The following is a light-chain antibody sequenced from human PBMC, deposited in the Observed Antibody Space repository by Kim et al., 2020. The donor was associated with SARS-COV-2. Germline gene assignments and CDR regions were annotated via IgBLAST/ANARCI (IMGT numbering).Light chain of an antibody. CDR1: KSVSSTQ. CDR2: GAS. V-gene: IGKV3-20*01. J-gene: IGKJ2*01. CDR3: QHYGTSPLT. Sequence: SPGERATLSGRARKSVSSTQLAWYQQKPGQAPRLLIFGASNRATGISDRFTGGGSGTDFTLTINRLEPEDFAVYYCQHYGTSPLTFGQGTKLEI.